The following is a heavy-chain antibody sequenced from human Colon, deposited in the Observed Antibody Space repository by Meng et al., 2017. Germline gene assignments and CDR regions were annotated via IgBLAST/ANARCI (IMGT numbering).Heavy chain of an antibody. CDR3: ARGAYFYDTSDYDY. V-gene: IGHV4-39*01. J-gene: IGHJ4*02. CDR1: AGSMSASSNC. Sequence: SAGSMSASSNCWDWIRQPQGKGMEWIGSVDHNQITYYTPSLKRRVSVSIDTSKSQFYLKLNSVTAADTAVYYCARGAYFYDTSDYDYWGQGTLVTVSS. D-gene: IGHD3-22*01. CDR2: VDHNQIT.